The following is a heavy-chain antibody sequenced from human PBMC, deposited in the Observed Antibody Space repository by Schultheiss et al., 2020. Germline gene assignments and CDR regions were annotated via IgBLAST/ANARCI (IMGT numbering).Heavy chain of an antibody. CDR2: ISYDGSNK. D-gene: IGHD5-24*01. V-gene: IGHV3-30*03. CDR1: GFTFSSYG. CDR3: AHRSRSTGPRDGYNGFDY. Sequence: GGSLRLSCAASGFTFSSYGMHWVRQAPGKGLEWVAVISYDGSNKYYADSVKGRFTISRDNSKNTLYLQMNSLRAEDTAVYYCAHRSRSTGPRDGYNGFDYWGQGTLVTVSS. J-gene: IGHJ4*02.